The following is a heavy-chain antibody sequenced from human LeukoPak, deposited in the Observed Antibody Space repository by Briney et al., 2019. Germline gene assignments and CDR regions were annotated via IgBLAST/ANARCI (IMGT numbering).Heavy chain of an antibody. CDR2: ISSSGSTI. CDR1: GFTFSDHY. J-gene: IGHJ4*02. D-gene: IGHD3-22*01. Sequence: GGSLRLSCAASGFTFSDHYMSWIRQAPGKGLEWVSYISSSGSTIYYADSVKGRFTISRDNAKNSLYLQMNSLRAEDTAMYYCARVYDSSAYYPLDYWGQGTLVTVSS. V-gene: IGHV3-11*01. CDR3: ARVYDSSAYYPLDY.